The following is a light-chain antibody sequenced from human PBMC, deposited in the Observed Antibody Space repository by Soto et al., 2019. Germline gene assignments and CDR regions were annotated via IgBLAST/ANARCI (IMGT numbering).Light chain of an antibody. CDR3: GTWDSSLSAYV. CDR2: DNN. CDR1: SSNIGNNY. V-gene: IGLV1-51*01. J-gene: IGLJ1*01. Sequence: QSVLTQPPSVSAAPGQTVTISCSGSSSNIGNNYVSWYQQLPGTAPKLLIYDNNKRPSGIPDRFSGSKSGTSATLGITGLQTGDEADYYCGTWDSSLSAYVFGTGTKVTLL.